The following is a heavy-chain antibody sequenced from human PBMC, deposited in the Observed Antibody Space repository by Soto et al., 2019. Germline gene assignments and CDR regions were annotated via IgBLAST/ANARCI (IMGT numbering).Heavy chain of an antibody. Sequence: KPSETLSLTCSVSGGSINSDEYYWSWIRQAPGEGLEWIGYIYYSGSTSYNPALKSRLTISINTPKNQFSLKLTSVSAADTAVYYCARDRSNSPDFFDFWGQGTLVTVSS. D-gene: IGHD6-6*01. CDR2: IYYSGST. CDR3: ARDRSNSPDFFDF. V-gene: IGHV4-30-4*01. J-gene: IGHJ4*01. CDR1: GGSINSDEYY.